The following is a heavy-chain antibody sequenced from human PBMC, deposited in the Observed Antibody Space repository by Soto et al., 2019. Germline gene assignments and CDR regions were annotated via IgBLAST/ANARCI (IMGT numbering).Heavy chain of an antibody. CDR2: IWYDGTEK. D-gene: IGHD2-2*02. CDR1: GFTFNNYP. Sequence: QVQLVESGGAVFQPGRSWELSCEAPGFTFNNYPMHWVRQAPGKGLEWVAVIWYDGTEKFYADSLKGRFTISRDNSKNTLFLQMNSLRAEDTAVYYCAGNTPLFNWGQGTLVTVSS. J-gene: IGHJ1*01. CDR3: AGNTPLFN. V-gene: IGHV3-33*01.